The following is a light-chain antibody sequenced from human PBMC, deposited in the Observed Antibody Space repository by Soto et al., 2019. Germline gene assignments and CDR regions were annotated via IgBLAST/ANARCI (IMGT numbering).Light chain of an antibody. V-gene: IGKV1-5*03. CDR1: QSISSW. CDR3: QQYNSYWT. CDR2: KAF. J-gene: IGKJ1*01. Sequence: DIQMTQSPSTLSASVGDRVTITCRASQSISSWLAWYQQKPGKAPKLLIYKAFSLESGVPSRFSGSGSGTEFTRTISSLQSDEFAIYYCQQYNSYWTFGQGTKVEIK.